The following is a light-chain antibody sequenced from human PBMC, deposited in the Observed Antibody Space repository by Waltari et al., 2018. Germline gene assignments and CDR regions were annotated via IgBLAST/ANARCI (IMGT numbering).Light chain of an antibody. CDR1: QSISSNY. Sequence: EILLTQSPGTLSLSPGDRATLSCRASQSISSNYLAWYQQKPGQAPRLLIYGASIRASFIPVRFIGSVYDTVFTLTVSRLESEDFGVNSCQQYGSSPLTFGQGSKVEIK. V-gene: IGKV3-20*01. CDR3: QQYGSSPLT. J-gene: IGKJ2*01. CDR2: GAS.